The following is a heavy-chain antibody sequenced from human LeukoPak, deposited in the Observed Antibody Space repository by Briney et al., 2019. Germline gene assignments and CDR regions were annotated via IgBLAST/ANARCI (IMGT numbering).Heavy chain of an antibody. D-gene: IGHD1-26*01. CDR3: VRTDTTSFGYFDH. V-gene: IGHV3-7*01. J-gene: IGHJ4*02. CDR1: GFTFSSYS. Sequence: GGSLRLSCAASGFTFSSYSMNWVRQAPGKGPEWVANIDRGGNSLFYADSVRGRFTISRDNVKNSLYLHMNSLRAEDTAVYYCVRTDTTSFGYFDHWGRGTLVTVSS. CDR2: IDRGGNSL.